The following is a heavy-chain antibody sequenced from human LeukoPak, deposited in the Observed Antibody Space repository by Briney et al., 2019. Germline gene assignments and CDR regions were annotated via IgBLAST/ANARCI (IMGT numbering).Heavy chain of an antibody. CDR1: GFVFGDYY. V-gene: IGHV3-11*06. D-gene: IGHD1-14*01. Sequence: GGTLRLSCKASGFVFGDYYMNWIRQAPGKGLECLSYISSGTINHSNYADSVKGRFTISRDNARNSLYLQMNSLRAEDTAVYYCARNERTVITQDAFDIWGQGTLVTVSS. CDR3: ARNERTVITQDAFDI. CDR2: ISSGTINHS. J-gene: IGHJ3*02.